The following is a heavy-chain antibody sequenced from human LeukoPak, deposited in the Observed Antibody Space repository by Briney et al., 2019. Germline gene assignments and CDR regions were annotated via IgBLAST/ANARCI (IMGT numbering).Heavy chain of an antibody. CDR1: GGSISSYY. D-gene: IGHD5/OR15-5a*01. CDR3: ARLPSTRTLDFDH. J-gene: IGHJ4*02. V-gene: IGHV4-59*08. CDR2: IYYSGST. Sequence: SETLSLTCTVSGGSISSYYWSWIRQPPGKGLEWIGSIYYSGSTDYNPSLKSRATISVDTSKNQFSVRLSSVTAADTAVYYCARLPSTRTLDFDHWGQGTLVTVSS.